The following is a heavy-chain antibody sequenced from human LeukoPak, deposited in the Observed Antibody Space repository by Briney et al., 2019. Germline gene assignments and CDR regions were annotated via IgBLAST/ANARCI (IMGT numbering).Heavy chain of an antibody. Sequence: GGSLRLSCEASAFTFSDYYMSWIRQAPGKGLEWVSFISTTGSYTYLADSVKGRFTVSRDNAKSSLYLQMNSLRAEDTAVYYCARGHYGLDVWGQGSTVTVSS. CDR2: ISTTGSYT. CDR3: ARGHYGLDV. J-gene: IGHJ6*02. V-gene: IGHV3-11*05. CDR1: AFTFSDYY.